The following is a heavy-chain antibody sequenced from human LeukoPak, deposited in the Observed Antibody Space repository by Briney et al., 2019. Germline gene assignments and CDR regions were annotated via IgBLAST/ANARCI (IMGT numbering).Heavy chain of an antibody. CDR1: GGSFSGYY. Sequence: SETLSLTCAVYGGSFSGYYWSWIRQPPGKGLEWIGEVNHSGSTNYNPSLKSRVTISVDTSKNQFSLKLSSVTAADTAVYYCAGYDFWSGYYLGYWGQGTLVTVSS. V-gene: IGHV4-34*01. D-gene: IGHD3-3*01. CDR2: VNHSGST. J-gene: IGHJ4*02. CDR3: AGYDFWSGYYLGY.